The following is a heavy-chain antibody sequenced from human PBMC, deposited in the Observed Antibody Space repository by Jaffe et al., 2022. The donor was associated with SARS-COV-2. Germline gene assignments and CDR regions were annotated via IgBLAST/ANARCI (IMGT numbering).Heavy chain of an antibody. J-gene: IGHJ4*02. Sequence: EVQLVESGGGLVQPGGSLRLSCAASGFNIRSYWMSWVRLAPGRGLEWVAIISQDGNEKFYVDSVMGRFTASRDSAKNSLFLQMNSLRAEDTAVYHCARYPYFGATYFDYWGQGNLVTVSS. CDR3: ARYPYFGATYFDY. CDR1: GFNIRSYW. D-gene: IGHD3-10*01. CDR2: ISQDGNEK. V-gene: IGHV3-7*01.